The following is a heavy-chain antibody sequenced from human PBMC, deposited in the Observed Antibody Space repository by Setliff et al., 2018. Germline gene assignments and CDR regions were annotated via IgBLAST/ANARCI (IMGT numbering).Heavy chain of an antibody. J-gene: IGHJ4*02. CDR2: IDSSSTWI. CDR3: VRDISSASGILDF. D-gene: IGHD3-3*01. V-gene: IGHV3-21*04. Sequence: PGGSLRLSCAASGFTFRSYTMNWVRQAPGQGLEWVSSIDSSSTWIYYADSVKGRFTISRDNAKNSLFLEMNSLTVDDTALYYCVRDISSASGILDFWGQGTLVTVSS. CDR1: GFTFRSYT.